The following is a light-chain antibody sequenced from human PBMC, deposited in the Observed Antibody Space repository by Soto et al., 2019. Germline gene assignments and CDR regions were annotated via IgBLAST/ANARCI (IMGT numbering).Light chain of an antibody. J-gene: IGKJ1*01. CDR2: DTS. Sequence: ETLLTQSPGTLSLSPGERATLSCRASQSVGGSSLAWYQQRPGQAPRLLIYDTSNRATGIPDRFSGSGSGTDFTLTINRLEPEDFAVYYCQQYHNSPRTFGQGTKVEIK. CDR3: QQYHNSPRT. V-gene: IGKV3-20*01. CDR1: QSVGGSS.